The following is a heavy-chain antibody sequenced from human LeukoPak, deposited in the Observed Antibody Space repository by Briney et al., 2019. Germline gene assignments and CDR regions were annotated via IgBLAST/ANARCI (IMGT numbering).Heavy chain of an antibody. Sequence: GGSLRLSCGASGFIFDDYGMSWVRQAPGKGLEWVSGISWNGGNTDYADSVKGRFTISRDNAKNSLYLQMNSLRAADTALYYCATDVYGGRVFDPWGQGTLVTVSS. CDR1: GFIFDDYG. CDR3: ATDVYGGRVFDP. V-gene: IGHV3-20*04. D-gene: IGHD4-23*01. J-gene: IGHJ5*02. CDR2: ISWNGGNT.